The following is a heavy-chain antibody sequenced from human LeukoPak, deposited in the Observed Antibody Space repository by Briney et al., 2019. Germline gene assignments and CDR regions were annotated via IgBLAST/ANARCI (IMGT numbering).Heavy chain of an antibody. Sequence: SETLSLTCTVSGGSFSSGSYYWSWIRQPPGRGLEWIGYIYYSGSTNYNPSLKSRVTISVDTSKNQFSLKLSSVTAADTAVYYCARNRRGDYYYGMDVWGKGTTVTVSS. CDR2: IYYSGST. CDR1: GGSFSSGSYY. V-gene: IGHV4-61*01. J-gene: IGHJ6*04. CDR3: ARNRRGDYYYGMDV. D-gene: IGHD1-14*01.